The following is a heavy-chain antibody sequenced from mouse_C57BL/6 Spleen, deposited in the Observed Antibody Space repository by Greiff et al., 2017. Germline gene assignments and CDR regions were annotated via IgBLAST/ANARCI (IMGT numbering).Heavy chain of an antibody. V-gene: IGHV1-61*01. J-gene: IGHJ2*01. CDR3: ARGGHYFDD. CDR1: GYTFTSYW. Sequence: QVQLKQPGAELVRPGSSVKLSCKASGYTFTSYWMDWVKQRPGQGLEWIGNIYPSDSETHYNPKFKDKATLTVDKSSSTAYMQLSSLTSEDSAVYYGARGGHYFDDWGKGTTLTVSS. CDR2: IYPSDSET.